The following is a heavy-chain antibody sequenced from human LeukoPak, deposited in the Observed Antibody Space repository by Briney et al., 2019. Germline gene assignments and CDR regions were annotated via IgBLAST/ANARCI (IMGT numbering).Heavy chain of an antibody. CDR3: AGLVGRYSSGLYYYYFDY. CDR2: MYLSGTT. CDR1: GDSINSLDL. J-gene: IGHJ4*02. Sequence: SGTLSLTCTVSGDSINSLDLWSWVRQPPGEGLEWIGEMYLSGTTHSNPSVKSRVTISIDKSKNQFFLNLSSVTAADKAVYYCAGLVGRYSSGLYYYYFDYWGQGTLVTVSS. D-gene: IGHD3-22*01. V-gene: IGHV4-4*02.